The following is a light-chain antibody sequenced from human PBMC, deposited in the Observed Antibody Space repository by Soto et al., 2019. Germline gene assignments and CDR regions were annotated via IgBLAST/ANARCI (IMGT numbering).Light chain of an antibody. CDR1: SSDVGAYNY. J-gene: IGLJ1*01. V-gene: IGLV2-14*01. CDR3: SSYTGSSTLYV. Sequence: QSVLTQPASVSGSPGQSITISCTGSSSDVGAYNYVCWYKQHPGKAPQLMIYEVTKRPSGVSDRFSGSKSGNTASLTISGLQAEDEADYYCSSYTGSSTLYVFGTGTQLTVL. CDR2: EVT.